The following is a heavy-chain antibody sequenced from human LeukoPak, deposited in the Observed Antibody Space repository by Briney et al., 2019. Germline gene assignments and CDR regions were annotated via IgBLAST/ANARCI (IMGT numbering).Heavy chain of an antibody. Sequence: PGGSLRLSCAASGFTFSSYGMRWVRQAPGKGLEWVSAISGSGGSTYYADSVKGRFTISRDNSKNTLYLQMNSLRAEDTAVYYCAKEQRGYTGYAVGSWFDPWGQGTLVTVSS. V-gene: IGHV3-23*01. J-gene: IGHJ5*02. CDR3: AKEQRGYTGYAVGSWFDP. CDR1: GFTFSSYG. D-gene: IGHD5-12*01. CDR2: ISGSGGST.